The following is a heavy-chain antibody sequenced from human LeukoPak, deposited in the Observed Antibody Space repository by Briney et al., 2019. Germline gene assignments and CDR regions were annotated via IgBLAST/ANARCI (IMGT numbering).Heavy chain of an antibody. J-gene: IGHJ2*01. V-gene: IGHV4-59*08. D-gene: IGHD3-10*01. Sequence: GSLRLSCAASGFTFSSYAMSWVRQPPGKGLEWIGYIYYSGSTTYNPSLKSRVTISVDTSKNQFSLKLSSVTAADTAVYYCARWFGGDDGYFDLWVRGTLVTVSS. CDR2: IYYSGST. CDR1: GFTFSSYA. CDR3: ARWFGGDDGYFDL.